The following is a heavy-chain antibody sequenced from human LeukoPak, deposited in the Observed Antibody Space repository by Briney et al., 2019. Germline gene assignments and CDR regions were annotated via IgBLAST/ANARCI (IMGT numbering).Heavy chain of an antibody. J-gene: IGHJ4*02. Sequence: ASVTVSCKASGYTFTGYYMHWVRQAPGQGLEWMGWISAYNGNTNYAQKLQGRVTMTTDTSTSTAYMELRSLRSDDTAVYYCARGRYCSSTSCPYFDYWGQGTLVTVSS. CDR3: ARGRYCSSTSCPYFDY. D-gene: IGHD2-2*01. CDR2: ISAYNGNT. CDR1: GYTFTGYY. V-gene: IGHV1-18*04.